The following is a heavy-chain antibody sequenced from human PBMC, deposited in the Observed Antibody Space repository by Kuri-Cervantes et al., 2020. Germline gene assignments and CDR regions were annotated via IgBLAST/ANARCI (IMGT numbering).Heavy chain of an antibody. CDR2: ISDGGTTI. V-gene: IGHV3-48*04. CDR1: GFTFSSYS. D-gene: IGHD5-24*01. J-gene: IGHJ4*02. CDR3: ARGQQLFDY. Sequence: GESLKISCAASGFTFSSYSMNWVRQAPGKGLEWLSYISDGGTTIYYADSLKGRFTISRDNAQNSLYLQMSSLRVEDTAIYYCARGQQLFDYWGQGTLVTVSS.